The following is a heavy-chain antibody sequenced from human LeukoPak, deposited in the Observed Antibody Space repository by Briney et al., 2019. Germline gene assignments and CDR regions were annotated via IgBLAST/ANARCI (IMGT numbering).Heavy chain of an antibody. Sequence: PGRSLRLSCTASGFTFGDHAMSWVRQAPGKGLEWVGFIRSKAYGGTTEYAASGKGRFTISRDDSKSIAYLQMNSLKTEDTAVYYCTRGPIWLYYGMDVWGQGTTVIVSS. CDR2: IRSKAYGGTT. CDR1: GFTFGDHA. V-gene: IGHV3-49*04. CDR3: TRGPIWLYYGMDV. J-gene: IGHJ6*02. D-gene: IGHD3-9*01.